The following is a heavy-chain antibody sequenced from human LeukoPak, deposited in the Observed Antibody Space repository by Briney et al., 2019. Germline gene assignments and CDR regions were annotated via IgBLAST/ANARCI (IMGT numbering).Heavy chain of an antibody. D-gene: IGHD5-12*01. CDR1: GFIVSSHY. J-gene: IGHJ4*02. CDR2: LHSDGTI. CDR3: ARAEGYGAIDY. V-gene: IGHV3-53*01. Sequence: GGSLRLSCAASGFIVSSHYMSWIRQAPGKGLEWVSVLHSDGTIHYVDSVKGRFTISRDNANNSLYLQMDSLTAEDTAFYYCARAEGYGAIDYWGQGTLVTVSS.